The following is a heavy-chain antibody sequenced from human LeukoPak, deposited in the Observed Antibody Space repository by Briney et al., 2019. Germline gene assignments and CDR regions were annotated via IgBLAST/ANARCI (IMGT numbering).Heavy chain of an antibody. Sequence: SETLSLTCTVSGGSMSSDYWSWIRQPPEKGLEWIGYIYYSGSTNYNPSLKSRVTISVDTSKNQLSLILSSVTAADTAVYYCARGYSGYEYFFDYWGQGTLVTVSS. J-gene: IGHJ4*02. CDR1: GGSMSSDY. D-gene: IGHD5-12*01. V-gene: IGHV4-59*01. CDR2: IYYSGST. CDR3: ARGYSGYEYFFDY.